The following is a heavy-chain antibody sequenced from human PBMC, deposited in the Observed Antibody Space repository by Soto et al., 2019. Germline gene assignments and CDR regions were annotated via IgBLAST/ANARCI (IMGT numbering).Heavy chain of an antibody. CDR2: ISYDGSSK. V-gene: IGHV3-30*03. Sequence: PGGSLRLSCAASEFTFSTYGMHWVRQAPGKGLEWVALISYDGSSKYYADSVKGRFTISRDNSKNTLYLQMNSLRAEDTAVYYCARTKQAYNWNVGRYYYYGMHVWGQGTTVTVSS. D-gene: IGHD1-1*01. CDR3: ARTKQAYNWNVGRYYYYGMHV. J-gene: IGHJ6*02. CDR1: EFTFSTYG.